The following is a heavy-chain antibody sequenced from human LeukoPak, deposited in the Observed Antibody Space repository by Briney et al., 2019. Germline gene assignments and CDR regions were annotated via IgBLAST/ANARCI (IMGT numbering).Heavy chain of an antibody. Sequence: SETLSLTCTVSGGSISSYYWSWIRQPAGKGLEWIGRIYTSGSTNYNPSLKSRVTMSVDTSKNQFSLKLSSVTAEDTDVYYCAKDWFPGWLQSRGGVDYWGQGTLVTVSS. V-gene: IGHV4-4*07. CDR1: GGSISSYY. CDR2: IYTSGST. D-gene: IGHD5-24*01. J-gene: IGHJ4*02. CDR3: AKDWFPGWLQSRGGVDY.